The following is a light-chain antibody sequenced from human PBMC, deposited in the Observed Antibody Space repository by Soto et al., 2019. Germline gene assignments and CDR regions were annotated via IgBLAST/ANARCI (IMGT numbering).Light chain of an antibody. CDR3: SSYTSSTTYA. CDR1: SSDVGGYNY. Sequence: QSVLTQPASVSGSPGQSITIACTGTSSDVGGYNYVSWYQQYPGKAPRLVISDVSNRPSGASNRFSGSKSGNSASLTISGLQAEDEADYYCSSYTSSTTYAFGTGTKVTV. V-gene: IGLV2-14*01. J-gene: IGLJ1*01. CDR2: DVS.